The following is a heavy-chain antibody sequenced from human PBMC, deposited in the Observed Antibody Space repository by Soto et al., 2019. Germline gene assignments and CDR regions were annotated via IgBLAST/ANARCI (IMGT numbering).Heavy chain of an antibody. CDR1: GYTFTRNA. V-gene: IGHV1-3*01. CDR3: ARSETDDSRFDF. Sequence: QVQLVQSGAEVKKPGASVKVSCKASGYTFTRNAIHWVRQAPGQRLEWIGKIDAGNGNTKYSQKFQDRVTITRDTSARAAYMELRTLRSEDTSIYYCARSETDDSRFDFWGQGTLVTVSS. J-gene: IGHJ4*02. CDR2: IDAGNGNT. D-gene: IGHD3-16*01.